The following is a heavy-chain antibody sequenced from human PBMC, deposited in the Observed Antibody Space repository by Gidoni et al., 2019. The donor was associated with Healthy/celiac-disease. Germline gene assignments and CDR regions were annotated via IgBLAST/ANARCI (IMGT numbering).Heavy chain of an antibody. CDR2: MSGSGGST. Sequence: VQLLESGGGLVQPGGSLRLSCPASGFTFSRYPLSWVRQAPGKGLEWFSAMSGSGGSTYYADSVKGRFTISRDNSKNTLYLQMNSLRAEDTAVYYCAKDPTASYYYDSSGYFDYWGQGTLVTVSS. CDR3: AKDPTASYYYDSSGYFDY. V-gene: IGHV3-23*01. D-gene: IGHD3-22*01. CDR1: GFTFSRYP. J-gene: IGHJ4*02.